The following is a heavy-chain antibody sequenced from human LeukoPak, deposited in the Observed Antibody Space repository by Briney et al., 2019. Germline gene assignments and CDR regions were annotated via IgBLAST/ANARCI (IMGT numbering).Heavy chain of an antibody. V-gene: IGHV3-48*03. D-gene: IGHD6-13*01. CDR1: GFTFSSYE. CDR3: ANRAPGIAAAGTSAFDY. CDR2: ISSSGSTI. J-gene: IGHJ4*02. Sequence: GGSLRLSCAASGFTFSSYEMNWVRQAPGKGLEWVSYISSSGSTIYYADSVKGRFTISRDNAKNSLYLQMNSLRAEDTAVYYCANRAPGIAAAGTSAFDYWGQGTLVTVSS.